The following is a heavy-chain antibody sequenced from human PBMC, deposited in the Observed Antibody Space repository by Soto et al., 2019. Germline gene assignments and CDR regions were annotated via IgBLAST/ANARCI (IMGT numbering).Heavy chain of an antibody. J-gene: IGHJ4*02. CDR3: ARISPLAYYFDY. Sequence: PSETLSLTCTVSGGSISSYYWSWIRQPPGKGLEWIGYIYYSGSTNYNPSLESRVTISVDTSKNQLSLKLSSVTAADTAVYYCARISPLAYYFDYWGQGTLVTVSS. V-gene: IGHV4-59*01. CDR2: IYYSGST. CDR1: GGSISSYY.